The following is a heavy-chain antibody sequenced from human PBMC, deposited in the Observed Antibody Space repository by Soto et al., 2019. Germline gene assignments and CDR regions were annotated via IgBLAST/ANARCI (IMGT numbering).Heavy chain of an antibody. CDR2: INHSGST. V-gene: IGHV4-34*01. Sequence: SETLSLTGAVYGGSFSGYYWSWIRQPPGKGLEWIGEINHSGSTNYNPSLKSRVTISVDTSKNQVSLKLSSVTAADTAVYYCARGQPGYYDFWSGYYTGRFDPWGQGTLVTVS. CDR3: ARGQPGYYDFWSGYYTGRFDP. CDR1: GGSFSGYY. J-gene: IGHJ5*02. D-gene: IGHD3-3*01.